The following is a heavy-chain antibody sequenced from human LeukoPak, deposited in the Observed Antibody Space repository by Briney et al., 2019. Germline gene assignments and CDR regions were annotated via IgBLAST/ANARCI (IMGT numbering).Heavy chain of an antibody. CDR3: ARDRIAAAGNWFDP. Sequence: GGTLRLSCAASGFTFSSYSMNWVRQAPGKGLEWVLSISSSSSYIYYADSVKGRFTISRDNAKNSLYLQMNSLRAEDTAVYYCARDRIAAAGNWFDPWGQGTLVTVSS. CDR2: ISSSSSYI. V-gene: IGHV3-21*01. D-gene: IGHD6-13*01. CDR1: GFTFSSYS. J-gene: IGHJ5*02.